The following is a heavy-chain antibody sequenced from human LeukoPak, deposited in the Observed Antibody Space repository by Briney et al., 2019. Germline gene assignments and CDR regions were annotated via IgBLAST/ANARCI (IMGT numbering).Heavy chain of an antibody. Sequence: QPGVSQRLFCTPSGFILSNYAMSWVRHAPGKVLEWVSVIFGSGSTYSADSVKGRFTISRDNSKNTLYLQMNSLRAEDTALYYCAKGYLNGRNYSYYMDVWGKGTTVTVSS. CDR2: IFGSGST. J-gene: IGHJ6*03. D-gene: IGHD3-16*02. V-gene: IGHV3-23*01. CDR1: GFILSNYA. CDR3: AKGYLNGRNYSYYMDV.